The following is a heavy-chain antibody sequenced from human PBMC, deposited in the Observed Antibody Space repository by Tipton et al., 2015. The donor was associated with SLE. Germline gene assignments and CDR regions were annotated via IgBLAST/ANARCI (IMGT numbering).Heavy chain of an antibody. CDR3: ARDPISGSYLDY. J-gene: IGHJ4*02. Sequence: RSLRLSCAASGFTFSSYAMHWVRQAPGKGLEWVAVISYDGSNKYYADSVKGRFTISRDNSKNTLYLQMNSLRAEDTAVYYCARDPISGSYLDYWGQGTLVTVSS. CDR1: GFTFSSYA. D-gene: IGHD1-26*01. V-gene: IGHV3-30-3*01. CDR2: ISYDGSNK.